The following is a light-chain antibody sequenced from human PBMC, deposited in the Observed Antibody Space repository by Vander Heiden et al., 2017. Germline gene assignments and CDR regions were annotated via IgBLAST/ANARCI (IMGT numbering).Light chain of an antibody. Sequence: QSVLTQPPSVSEAPGQKVTISCSGSSSNIGNNYVSWYQHLPGTAPKLLIYENNKRPSGIPDRFSGSKSGTSATLAITGLQTGDEADYYCGTWDSSLSAGVFGGGTKLTVL. CDR1: SSNIGNNY. CDR3: GTWDSSLSAGV. CDR2: ENN. V-gene: IGLV1-51*02. J-gene: IGLJ2*01.